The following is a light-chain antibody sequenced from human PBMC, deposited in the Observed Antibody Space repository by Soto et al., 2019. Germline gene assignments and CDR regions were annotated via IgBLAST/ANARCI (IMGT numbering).Light chain of an antibody. CDR3: QQYGRSPFT. CDR2: GAS. Sequence: PGERATLSCRASQSVNLNYLAWYQQKPGQAPRLLIYGASSSATGIPDRFSGSGSGTAFTLTVSRLEPEDFAVYYCQQYGRSPFTFGPGTKVDIK. V-gene: IGKV3-20*01. J-gene: IGKJ3*01. CDR1: QSVNLNY.